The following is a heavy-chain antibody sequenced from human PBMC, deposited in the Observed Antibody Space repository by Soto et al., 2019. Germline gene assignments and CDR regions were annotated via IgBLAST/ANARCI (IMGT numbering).Heavy chain of an antibody. CDR3: VKGSGFRSMHYADH. CDR1: GFSFRSYG. CDR2: ISSTGGST. Sequence: GGSLRLSCSASGFSFRSYGMHWVRQTPGKGLESLSAISSTGGSTYYADSVKGRFTISRDNSNSMLYLQMNSLTPEDTAVYFCVKGSGFRSMHYADHWGQGTQVTVSS. J-gene: IGHJ4*02. V-gene: IGHV3-64D*06. D-gene: IGHD3-16*01.